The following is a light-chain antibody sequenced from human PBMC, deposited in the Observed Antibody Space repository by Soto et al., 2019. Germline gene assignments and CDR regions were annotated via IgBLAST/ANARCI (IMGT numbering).Light chain of an antibody. J-gene: IGKJ5*01. CDR3: QRYASSTIT. CDR2: GAY. CDR1: QSVSNNY. Sequence: IVLTHSPGTLSLSPVEIATLSCSSSQSVSNNYLAWYQQKPGQAPRLIIYGAYNRATGIQDRFSGSGSGTDFTLSISKVEPEDFAVYYCQRYASSTITFGQGTRLEIK. V-gene: IGKV3-20*01.